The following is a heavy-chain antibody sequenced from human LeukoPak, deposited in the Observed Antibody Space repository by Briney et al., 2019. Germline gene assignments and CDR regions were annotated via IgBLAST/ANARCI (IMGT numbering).Heavy chain of an antibody. Sequence: SETLSLTCTVSGGSISSSSYYWGWIRQPPGKGLEWIGSIYYSGSTYYNPSLKSRVTKSVDTSKNQFSVKLSSVTAADTAVYYCARQYGLGKWYFDFWGQGTLVTVSS. CDR2: IYYSGST. CDR1: GGSISSSSYY. J-gene: IGHJ4*02. CDR3: ARQYGLGKWYFDF. D-gene: IGHD3-10*01. V-gene: IGHV4-39*01.